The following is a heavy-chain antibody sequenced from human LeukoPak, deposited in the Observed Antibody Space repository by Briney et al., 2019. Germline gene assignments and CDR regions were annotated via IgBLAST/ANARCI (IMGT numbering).Heavy chain of an antibody. J-gene: IGHJ6*03. CDR3: ARGLPLFGELYYYYYMDV. Sequence: PGGSLRLSCAASGFTFSSYSMSWVRQAPGKGLEWVSSISSGSHYIHYADSMKGRFTISRVNAKNSLYLQMNSLRAEDTAVYYCARGLPLFGELYYYYYMDVWGKGITVTVSS. V-gene: IGHV3-21*01. CDR1: GFTFSSYS. CDR2: ISSGSHYI. D-gene: IGHD3-10*02.